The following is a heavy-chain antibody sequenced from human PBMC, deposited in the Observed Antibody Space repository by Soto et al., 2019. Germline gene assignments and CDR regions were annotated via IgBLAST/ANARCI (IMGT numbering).Heavy chain of an antibody. J-gene: IGHJ4*02. V-gene: IGHV3-23*01. D-gene: IGHD3-22*01. CDR3: ATTWYYDRQVFDY. CDR1: GFTFGGYA. Sequence: PGGSLRLCCAAAGFTFGGYAMSWVLKNQGKGLEWVSAISGSGGSTYYADSVKGRFTISRDNSKNTLYLQMNSLRAEDTAIYYCATTWYYDRQVFDYWGQGTLVTVSS. CDR2: ISGSGGST.